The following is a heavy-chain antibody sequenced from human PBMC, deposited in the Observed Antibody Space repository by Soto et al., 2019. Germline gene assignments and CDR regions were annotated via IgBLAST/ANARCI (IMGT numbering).Heavy chain of an antibody. CDR2: VSHDGRNT. CDR3: AKGGRQWLVTSDFNY. D-gene: IGHD6-19*01. V-gene: IGHV3-30*18. CDR1: GFTFSDYA. Sequence: VQLVESGGGVVQPGRSLRLSCAASGFTFSDYARHWVRQAPGKGLEWVAVVSHDGRNTHYADSVKGRFTISRDSSKNTVSVEMTSLRAEDTAVYYCAKGGRQWLVTSDFNYWGQGALVTVSS. J-gene: IGHJ4*02.